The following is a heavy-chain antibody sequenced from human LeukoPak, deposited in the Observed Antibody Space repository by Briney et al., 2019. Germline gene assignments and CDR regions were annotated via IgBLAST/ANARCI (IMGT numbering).Heavy chain of an antibody. Sequence: PAETLSLTCTVSGGSISSSSYYWGWIRQPPGKGLEWIGSIYYSGSTYYNPSLKSRVTISVDTSKNQFSLKLSSVTAADTAVYYCARDESYYWRGGCDYWGQGTLVTVSS. D-gene: IGHD1-26*01. CDR3: ARDESYYWRGGCDY. V-gene: IGHV4-39*07. CDR1: GGSISSSSYY. J-gene: IGHJ4*02. CDR2: IYYSGST.